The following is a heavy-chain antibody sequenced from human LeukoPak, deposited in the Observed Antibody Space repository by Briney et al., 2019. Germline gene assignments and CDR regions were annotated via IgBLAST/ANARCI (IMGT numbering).Heavy chain of an antibody. CDR2: INHSGST. D-gene: IGHD6-19*01. CDR3: ANSQWPAPNGYYYYGMDV. J-gene: IGHJ6*02. Sequence: SETLSLTCAVYGGSFSGYYWSWIRQPPGKGLEWIGEINHSGSTNYNPSLKSRVTISVDTSKNQFSLKLSSVTAADTAVYYCANSQWPAPNGYYYYGMDVWGQGTTVTVSS. CDR1: GGSFSGYY. V-gene: IGHV4-34*01.